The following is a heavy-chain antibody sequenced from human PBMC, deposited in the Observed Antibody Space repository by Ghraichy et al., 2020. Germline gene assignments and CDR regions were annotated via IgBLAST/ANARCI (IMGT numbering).Heavy chain of an antibody. CDR2: TSYDGTTA. D-gene: IGHD5-24*01. CDR1: GFSFSTYG. V-gene: IGHV3-30*18. CDR3: AKANLPLTIMSAFDI. J-gene: IGHJ3*02. Sequence: GGSLRLSCVASGFSFSTYGMNWVRQAPGKGPEWVAITSYDGTTAYYVDSVKGRFAISRDNSKNMVYLQMNSLTTEDTAVYYCAKANLPLTIMSAFDIWGQGTMVTVSS.